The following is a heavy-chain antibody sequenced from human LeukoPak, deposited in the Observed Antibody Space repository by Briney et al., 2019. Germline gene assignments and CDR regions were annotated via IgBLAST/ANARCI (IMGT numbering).Heavy chain of an antibody. CDR3: ARGGTTMIVPTS. V-gene: IGHV3-53*01. Sequence: GGSLRLSCAASGFTVSNNYMTWVRQAPGKGVEWVSVIYSGGTTYSADSVKGRFTIPRDNSKNTLYLQMNSLRAEDTAMYYCARGGTTMIVPTSWGQGTLVTVSS. J-gene: IGHJ5*02. CDR1: GFTVSNNY. CDR2: IYSGGTT. D-gene: IGHD3-22*01.